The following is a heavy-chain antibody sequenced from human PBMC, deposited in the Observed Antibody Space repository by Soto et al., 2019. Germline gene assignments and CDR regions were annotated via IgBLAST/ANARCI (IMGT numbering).Heavy chain of an antibody. CDR1: GGSISSSDSY. Sequence: QLQLQESGPGLVKPSETLSLTCSVSGGSISSSDSYWGWIRQAPGKGLGWIGNVYYNGSTYYNPSLKSRVPISVDTSTNQFSVKLSSVTAADTAVYYCAREFIAVAGFDAFDIWGQGTLVTVSS. D-gene: IGHD6-19*01. CDR2: VYYNGST. CDR3: AREFIAVAGFDAFDI. J-gene: IGHJ3*02. V-gene: IGHV4-39*01.